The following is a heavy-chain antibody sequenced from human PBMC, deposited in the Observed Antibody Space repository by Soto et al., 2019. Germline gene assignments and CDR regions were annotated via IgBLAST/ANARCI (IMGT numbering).Heavy chain of an antibody. D-gene: IGHD3-3*01. CDR3: ARTRLTLTPNLRFLEWLLFDY. Sequence: PSETPSLTCAVYGGSFSGYYWSWIRQPPGKGLEWIGEINHSGSTNYNPSLKSRVTISVDTSKNQFSLKLSSVTAADTAGYYCARTRLTLTPNLRFLEWLLFDYWGQGTLVTVS. CDR1: GGSFSGYY. V-gene: IGHV4-34*01. J-gene: IGHJ4*02. CDR2: INHSGST.